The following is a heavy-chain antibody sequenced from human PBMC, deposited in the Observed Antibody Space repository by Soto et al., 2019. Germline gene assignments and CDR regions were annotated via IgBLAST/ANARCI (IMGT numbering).Heavy chain of an antibody. CDR3: ARDVLGRGSYGLGDDY. D-gene: IGHD1-26*01. CDR1: GDSVSSGSYY. V-gene: IGHV4-61*01. CDR2: IYYSGDT. Sequence: SETLSLTCTVSGDSVSSGSYYWSWIRQPPGKGLEWLGYIYYSGDTHYNPSLNSRITMSVDTSKNQFSLWLSSMTAADTAVYYCARDVLGRGSYGLGDDYWGQGTLVAVSS. J-gene: IGHJ4*02.